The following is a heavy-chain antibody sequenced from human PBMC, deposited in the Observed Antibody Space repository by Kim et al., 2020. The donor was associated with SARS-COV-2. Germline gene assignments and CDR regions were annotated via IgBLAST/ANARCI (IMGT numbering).Heavy chain of an antibody. CDR3: ARDWKMIFGVVIKGYYYYGMDV. Sequence: ASVKVSCKASGYTFTSYGISWVRQAPGQGLEWMGWISAYNGNTNYAQKLQGRVTMTTDTSTSTAYMELRSLRSDDTAVYYCARDWKMIFGVVIKGYYYYGMDVWGQGTTVTVSS. CDR1: GYTFTSYG. D-gene: IGHD3-3*01. CDR2: ISAYNGNT. J-gene: IGHJ6*02. V-gene: IGHV1-18*04.